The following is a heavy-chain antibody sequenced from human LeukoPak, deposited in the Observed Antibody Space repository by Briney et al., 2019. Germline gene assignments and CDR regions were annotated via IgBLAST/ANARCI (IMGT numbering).Heavy chain of an antibody. D-gene: IGHD3-3*01. CDR2: IYHSGST. V-gene: IGHV4-30-2*01. CDR3: ARDFNFWSGFGY. Sequence: PSETLSLTCTVSGVSISSGGYYWSWIRQPPGKGLEWIGYIYHSGSTYYNPSLKSRVTISVDRSKNQFSLKLSSVTAADTAVYYCARDFNFWSGFGYWGQGTLVTASS. J-gene: IGHJ4*02. CDR1: GVSISSGGYY.